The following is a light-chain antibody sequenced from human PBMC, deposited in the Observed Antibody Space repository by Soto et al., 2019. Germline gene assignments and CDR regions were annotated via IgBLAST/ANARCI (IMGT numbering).Light chain of an antibody. CDR1: QSVSSY. CDR3: XXXXXWPXIT. Sequence: EIVLTQSPATLSLSPGERATLSCRASQSVSSYLAWYQQKPGQAPRLLIYDASNRATGIPARFSGSGSGTDFTLTISSLEPEDXXXXXXXXXXXWPXITFGQGTRLEIK. J-gene: IGKJ5*01. CDR2: DAS. V-gene: IGKV3-11*01.